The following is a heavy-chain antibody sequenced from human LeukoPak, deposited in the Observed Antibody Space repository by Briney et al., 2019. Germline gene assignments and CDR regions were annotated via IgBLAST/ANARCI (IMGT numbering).Heavy chain of an antibody. Sequence: PSETLSLTCTVSGGSISSYYWSWIRQPPGKGLEWIGYIYYSGSTNYNPSLKSRVTISVDTSKNQFSLKLSSVTAADTAVYYCARDNMELDYWGQGTLVAVSS. J-gene: IGHJ4*02. V-gene: IGHV4-59*01. CDR2: IYYSGST. D-gene: IGHD4/OR15-4a*01. CDR1: GGSISSYY. CDR3: ARDNMELDY.